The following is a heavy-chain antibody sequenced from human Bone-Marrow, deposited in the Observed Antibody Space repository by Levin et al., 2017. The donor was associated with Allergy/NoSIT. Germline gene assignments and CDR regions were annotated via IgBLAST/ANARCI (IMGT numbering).Heavy chain of an antibody. CDR3: ARAGYCSGGSCASGPYYYYYMDG. Sequence: SVKVSCKASGGTFSSYAISWVRQAPGQGLEWMGGIIPIFGTANYAQKFQGRVTITADESTSTAYMELSSLRSEDTAVYYCARAGYCSGGSCASGPYYYYYMDGWGKGTTVTVSS. CDR1: GGTFSSYA. CDR2: IIPIFGTA. J-gene: IGHJ6*03. D-gene: IGHD2-15*01. V-gene: IGHV1-69*13.